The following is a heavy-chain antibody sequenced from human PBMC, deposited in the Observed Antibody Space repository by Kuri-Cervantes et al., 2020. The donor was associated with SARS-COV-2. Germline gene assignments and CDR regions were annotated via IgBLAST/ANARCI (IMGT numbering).Heavy chain of an antibody. V-gene: IGHV4-4*07. CDR3: ARVYGEIVDTAMVTREDYYYYYYMDV. CDR1: GGSISSYY. D-gene: IGHD5-18*01. J-gene: IGHJ6*03. CDR2: IYTSGST. Sequence: SETLFLTCTVSGGSISSYYWSWIRQPAGKGLEWIGRIYTSGSTNYNPSLKSRVTMSVDTSKNQFSLKLSSVTAADPAVYYCARVYGEIVDTAMVTREDYYYYYYMDVWGKGTTVTVSS.